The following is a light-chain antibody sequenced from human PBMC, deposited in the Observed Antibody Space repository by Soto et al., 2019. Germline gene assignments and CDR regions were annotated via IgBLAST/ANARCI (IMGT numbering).Light chain of an antibody. Sequence: QSVLTQPPSVSGATGQRVTISCTGSSSNIGAGYAVHWYQQLPGKAPTLHSYGNSNRPSGVPDRFSGSKSGTSASLAITGLQAEDEADYYCQSYDSSLSARVFGGGTKLTVL. CDR1: SSNIGAGYA. CDR3: QSYDSSLSARV. CDR2: GNS. J-gene: IGLJ3*02. V-gene: IGLV1-40*01.